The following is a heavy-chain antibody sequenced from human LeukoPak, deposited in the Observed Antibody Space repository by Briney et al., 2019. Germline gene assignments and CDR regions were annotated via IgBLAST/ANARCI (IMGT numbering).Heavy chain of an antibody. CDR2: ITPIFGSS. CDR1: VGTFITYA. CDR3: ARVLGGTRAYDALDV. D-gene: IGHD1-26*01. Sequence: SVEVSCKASVGTFITYAFSWVRQAPGQGLEWMGRITPIFGSSEYSQKFQGRVTISADDSSTTVHMEVRSLTSEDTAVYYCARVLGGTRAYDALDVWGQGTTVTVSS. J-gene: IGHJ6*02. V-gene: IGHV1-69*13.